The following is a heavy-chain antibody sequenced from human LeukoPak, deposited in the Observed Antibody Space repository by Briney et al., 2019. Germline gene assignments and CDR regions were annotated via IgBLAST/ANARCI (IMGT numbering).Heavy chain of an antibody. D-gene: IGHD2-2*01. CDR1: GFTVSSNY. J-gene: IGHJ6*02. CDR3: ARDNELGYCSSTSCPFGMDV. V-gene: IGHV3-53*01. Sequence: GGSLRLSCAASGFTVSSNYMSWVRQAPGKGLEWVSVIYSGSSTYYADSVKGRFTISRDNSKNTLYLQMNSLRAEDTAVYYCARDNELGYCSSTSCPFGMDVWGQGTTVTVSS. CDR2: IYSGSST.